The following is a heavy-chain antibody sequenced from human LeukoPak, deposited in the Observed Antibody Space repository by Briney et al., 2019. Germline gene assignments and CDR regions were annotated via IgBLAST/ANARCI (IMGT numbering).Heavy chain of an antibody. CDR3: SSDSLPAGINAFDI. V-gene: IGHV3-13*01. Sequence: GGSLRLSCAASGFTFSSYWMHWVRQATGKGLEWVSAIDTAGETYYPGSVKGRFTISRDNAQNSLYLQMNSLRAEDTAVYYCSSDSLPAGINAFDIWGQGTMVTVSS. CDR1: GFTFSSYW. CDR2: IDTAGET. D-gene: IGHD2-2*01. J-gene: IGHJ3*02.